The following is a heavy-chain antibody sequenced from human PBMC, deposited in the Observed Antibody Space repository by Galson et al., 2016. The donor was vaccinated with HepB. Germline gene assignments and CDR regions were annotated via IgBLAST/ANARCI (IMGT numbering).Heavy chain of an antibody. J-gene: IGHJ6*04. CDR3: ARRLSVLVVAARGWGYGLDV. V-gene: IGHV3-7*01. CDR1: GFTFSDHW. Sequence: SLRLPCAASGFTFSDHWMTWVRQAPGRGLEWVANITQDGSDKYYVDSVKGRFTISRDNAKNYLYLPMNTLRAEDTAVYSVARRLSVLVVAARGWGYGLDVWGKGTTVTVSS. CDR2: ITQDGSDK. D-gene: IGHD2-15*01.